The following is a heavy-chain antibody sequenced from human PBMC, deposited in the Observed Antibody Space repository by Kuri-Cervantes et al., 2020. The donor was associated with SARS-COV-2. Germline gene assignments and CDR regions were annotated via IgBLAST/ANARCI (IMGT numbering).Heavy chain of an antibody. V-gene: IGHV3-23*03. D-gene: IGHD4-17*01. CDR1: GFTFRSYA. J-gene: IGHJ4*02. Sequence: LSLTFAASGFTFRSYAMSWVRQAPGKGLEGVSVIYSGGSSTYYADSVKGRFTISRDNSKNTLYLQMNSLRSEEPAVYYCAKDREVHDYGGSFDYWGQGTLVTVSS. CDR2: IYSGGSST. CDR3: AKDREVHDYGGSFDY.